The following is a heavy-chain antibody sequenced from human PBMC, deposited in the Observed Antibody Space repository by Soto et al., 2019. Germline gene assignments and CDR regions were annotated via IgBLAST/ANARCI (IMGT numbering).Heavy chain of an antibody. Sequence: GGSLRLSCAASGFTFSSYAMHWVRQAPGKGLEYVSAISSNGGSTYYANSVKGRFTISRDNSKNTLYLQMGSLRAEDMAVYYCARDSADYGDYAGAFDIWGQGTMVTVSS. D-gene: IGHD4-17*01. CDR1: GFTFSSYA. V-gene: IGHV3-64*01. CDR2: ISSNGGST. CDR3: ARDSADYGDYAGAFDI. J-gene: IGHJ3*02.